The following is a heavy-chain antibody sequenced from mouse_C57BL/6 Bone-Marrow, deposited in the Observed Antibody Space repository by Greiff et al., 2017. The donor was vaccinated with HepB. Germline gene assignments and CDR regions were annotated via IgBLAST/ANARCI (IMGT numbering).Heavy chain of an antibody. V-gene: IGHV14-4*01. CDR3: TLDSSASYAMDY. D-gene: IGHD3-2*02. CDR1: GFNIKDDY. CDR2: IDPENGDT. J-gene: IGHJ4*01. Sequence: VQLQQSGAELVRPGASVKLSCTASGFNIKDDYMHWVKQRPEQGLEWIGWIDPENGDTEYASKFQGKATITADTSSNTAYLPLSSLTSEDTAVYYCTLDSSASYAMDYWGQGTSVTVSS.